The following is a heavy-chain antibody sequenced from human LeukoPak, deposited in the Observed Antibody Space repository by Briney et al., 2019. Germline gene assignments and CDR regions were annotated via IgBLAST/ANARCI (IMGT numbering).Heavy chain of an antibody. D-gene: IGHD4-17*01. CDR3: ARRRPYGDWRAYDT. CDR2: IYYSGST. CDR1: GGSISSSGFY. V-gene: IGHV4-39*01. Sequence: PSETLSLTCTVSGGSISSSGFYWGWIRQSPGKGLEWIGSIYYSGSTTYNPSLTSRVTISVDTSKNQFSLKVSSVTAADTAVYYCARRRPYGDWRAYDTWGQGTMVTVSS. J-gene: IGHJ3*02.